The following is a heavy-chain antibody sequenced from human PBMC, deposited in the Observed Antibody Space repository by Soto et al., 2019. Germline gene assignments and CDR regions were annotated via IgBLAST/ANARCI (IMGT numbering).Heavy chain of an antibody. J-gene: IGHJ4*02. CDR2: ISPDDSET. V-gene: IGHV5-51*01. CDR3: ARDSPGGSQGSPPDI. D-gene: IGHD2-15*01. CDR1: GYGFSSYW. Sequence: GESLKISCKASGYGFSSYWIGWVRQKPGKGLEWMGIISPDDSETKYSPSFQGQVIISVDRSINTVSLHWSSLKASDSAMYYCARDSPGGSQGSPPDIWGQGTLVTVSS.